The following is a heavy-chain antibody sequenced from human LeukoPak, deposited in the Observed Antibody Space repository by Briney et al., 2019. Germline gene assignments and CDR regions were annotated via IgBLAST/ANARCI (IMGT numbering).Heavy chain of an antibody. Sequence: SVKVSCKASGGTFSSYAISWVRQAPGQGLEWMGGIIPIFGTANYAQKFQGRVTITADESTSTAYMELSSLRSEDTAVYYCANRGYSYGYYYYGMDVWGQGTTVTVSS. CDR2: IIPIFGTA. V-gene: IGHV1-69*13. D-gene: IGHD5-18*01. CDR3: ANRGYSYGYYYYGMDV. CDR1: GGTFSSYA. J-gene: IGHJ6*02.